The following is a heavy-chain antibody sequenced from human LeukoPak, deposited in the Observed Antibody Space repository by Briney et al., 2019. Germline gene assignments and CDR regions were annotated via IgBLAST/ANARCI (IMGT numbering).Heavy chain of an antibody. V-gene: IGHV4-61*01. CDR3: ARGNLMVYALNY. Sequence: PSETLSLTCTVSGYSISSGYYWGWIRQPPGKGLEWIGYIYYSGSTNYNPSLKSRVTISVDTSKNQFSLKLSSVTAADTAVYYCARGNLMVYALNYWGQGTLVTVSS. D-gene: IGHD2-8*01. J-gene: IGHJ4*02. CDR1: GYSISSGYY. CDR2: IYYSGST.